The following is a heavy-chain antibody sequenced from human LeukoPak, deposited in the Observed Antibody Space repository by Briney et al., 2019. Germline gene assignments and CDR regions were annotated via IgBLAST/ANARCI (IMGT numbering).Heavy chain of an antibody. J-gene: IGHJ4*02. CDR3: AKSDCSGGSCYSGV. D-gene: IGHD2-15*01. V-gene: IGHV3-23*01. CDR2: IRGSGGST. CDR1: GFIFNNYA. Sequence: GGSLRLSCAASGFIFNNYAMSWVRQAPGKGLEWVSLIRGSGGSTYYADPVKGRFTISRDNSKNTLYLQMNSLRAEDTAVYYCAKSDCSGGSCYSGVWGQGTLVTVSS.